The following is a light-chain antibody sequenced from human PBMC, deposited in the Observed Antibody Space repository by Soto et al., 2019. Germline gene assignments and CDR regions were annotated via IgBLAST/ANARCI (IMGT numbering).Light chain of an antibody. V-gene: IGLV2-23*01. CDR1: SSDVGSYRL. Sequence: QSALTQPASVSVSPGEPITISCTGTSSDVGSYRLVSWYQQHPGKAPKLIIYEDDERPSGVSNRFSGSKSGNTASLTISGLQAEDEADYYCSSSAGRSTFVVFGGGTKLTVL. J-gene: IGLJ2*01. CDR2: EDD. CDR3: SSSAGRSTFVV.